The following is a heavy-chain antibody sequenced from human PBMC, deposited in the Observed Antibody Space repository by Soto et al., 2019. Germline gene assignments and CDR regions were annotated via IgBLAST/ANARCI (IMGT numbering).Heavy chain of an antibody. CDR1: GFTFSSYA. Sequence: QVQLVESGGGVVQPGRSLRLSCAASGFTFSSYAMHWVRQAPGKGLEWVAVISYDGSNKYYADSVKGRFTISRDNSKNTLYLQMNSLRAEDTAVYYCARGSFWGVWGQGTTVTVSS. D-gene: IGHD7-27*01. V-gene: IGHV3-30-3*01. CDR3: ARGSFWGV. J-gene: IGHJ6*02. CDR2: ISYDGSNK.